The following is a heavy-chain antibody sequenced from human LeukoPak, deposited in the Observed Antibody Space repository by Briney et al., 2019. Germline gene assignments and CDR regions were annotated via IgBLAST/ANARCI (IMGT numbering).Heavy chain of an antibody. D-gene: IGHD2-21*02. V-gene: IGHV1-2*02. CDR1: GYTSIGYY. J-gene: IGHJ4*02. CDR2: INPNSGGT. Sequence: ASVKVSCTASGYTSIGYYMHWVRQAPGQGLEWMGWINPNSGGTNYAQKFQGRVTMTRDTSISTAYMELSRLRSDDTAVYYCARDYYCGGDCYAFDYWGQGTLVTISS. CDR3: ARDYYCGGDCYAFDY.